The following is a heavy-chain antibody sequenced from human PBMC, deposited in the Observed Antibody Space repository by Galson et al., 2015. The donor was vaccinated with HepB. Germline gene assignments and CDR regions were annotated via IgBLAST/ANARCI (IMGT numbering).Heavy chain of an antibody. V-gene: IGHV4-39*01. D-gene: IGHD3-10*01. CDR2: IYYSGST. J-gene: IGHJ4*02. CDR3: ARGFGEWFGELVFDY. CDR1: GGSISSSSYY. Sequence: SETLSLTCTVSGGSISSSSYYWGWIRQPPGKGLEWIGSIYYSGSTYYNPSLKSRVTISVDTSKNQFSLKLSSVTAADTAVYYCARGFGEWFGELVFDYWGQGTLVTVSS.